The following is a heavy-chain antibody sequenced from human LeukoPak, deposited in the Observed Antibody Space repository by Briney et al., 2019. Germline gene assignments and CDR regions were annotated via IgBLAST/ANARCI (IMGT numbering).Heavy chain of an antibody. D-gene: IGHD2-15*01. CDR3: YCAVEDY. CDR1: GFTFSSYW. CDR2: IKQDGSEE. J-gene: IGHJ4*02. Sequence: GGSLRLSCATSGFTFSSYWISWVRQAPGKGLEWVANIKQDGSEENYVDSVKGRFTISRDNAKHSLYLQMNNLRAEDTAVYYCYCAVEDYWGQGTLVIVSS. V-gene: IGHV3-7*01.